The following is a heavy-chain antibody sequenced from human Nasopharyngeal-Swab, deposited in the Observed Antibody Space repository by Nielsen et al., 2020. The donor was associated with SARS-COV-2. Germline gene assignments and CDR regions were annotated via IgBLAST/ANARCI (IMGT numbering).Heavy chain of an antibody. V-gene: IGHV3-23*01. Sequence: GGSLRLSCAASGLTFTNSWMTWVRQAPGKGLEWVSSIRVSGDTTYYADSVKGRFTISRDSSKNTLYLQMNSLRAEDTALYYCAKVKSGTSYDAFDIWGQGTMVTVSS. CDR2: IRVSGDTT. CDR1: GLTFTNSW. J-gene: IGHJ3*02. CDR3: AKVKSGTSYDAFDI. D-gene: IGHD1-26*01.